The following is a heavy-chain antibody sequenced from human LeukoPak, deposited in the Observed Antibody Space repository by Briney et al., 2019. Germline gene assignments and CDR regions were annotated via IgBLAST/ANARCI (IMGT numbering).Heavy chain of an antibody. CDR2: MNPNSGNT. D-gene: IGHD2-15*01. CDR3: AGGSWYYYGMDV. Sequence: ASVKVSCKASGYTFTSYDINWVRQATGQGLEWMGWMNPNSGNTGYAQKFQGRVTMTRNTSISTAYMELSSLRSEDTAVYYCAGGSWYYYGMDVWGQGTTVTVSS. J-gene: IGHJ6*02. CDR1: GYTFTSYD. V-gene: IGHV1-8*01.